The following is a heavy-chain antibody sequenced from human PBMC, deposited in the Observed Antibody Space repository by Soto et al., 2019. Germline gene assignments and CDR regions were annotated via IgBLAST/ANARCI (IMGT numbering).Heavy chain of an antibody. J-gene: IGHJ4*02. Sequence: GSLRLSCAASGFTFSSHSLDWVRQAPGKGLEWVSSISTSGAYIYYADSVKGRFTISRANAKNSLFLQMDSLSVEDTAVYYCAREGGPGFGELLVWGQGALVTVSS. D-gene: IGHD3-10*01. CDR3: AREGGPGFGELLV. CDR2: ISTSGAYI. V-gene: IGHV3-21*01. CDR1: GFTFSSHS.